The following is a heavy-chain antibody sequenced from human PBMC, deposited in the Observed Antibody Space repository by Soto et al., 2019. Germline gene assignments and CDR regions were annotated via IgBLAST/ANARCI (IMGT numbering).Heavy chain of an antibody. V-gene: IGHV4-59*06. J-gene: IGHJ5*02. CDR3: ARDPSP. CDR1: GDSIGTFY. Sequence: SETLSLTCTVSGDSIGTFYWSWIRQRPGKGLEWIGYTYNSRSTYYNPSLGSRITISVDTSKNQFSLKLSSVTAADTAVYYCARDPSPWGQGTLVTVSS. CDR2: TYNSRST.